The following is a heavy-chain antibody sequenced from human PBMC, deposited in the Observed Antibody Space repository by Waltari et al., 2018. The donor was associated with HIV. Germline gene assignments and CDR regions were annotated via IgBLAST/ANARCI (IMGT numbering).Heavy chain of an antibody. CDR1: GFTFSSYS. CDR3: ARGDSSSWPSLDY. Sequence: EVQLVESGGGLVQPGGSLRLSCAASGFTFSSYSMNWFRQAPGKGLEWVSYISSSSSTIYYADSVKGRFTISRDNAKNSLYLQMNSLRAEDTAVYYCARGDSSSWPSLDYWGQGTLVTVSS. J-gene: IGHJ4*02. D-gene: IGHD6-13*01. CDR2: ISSSSSTI. V-gene: IGHV3-48*01.